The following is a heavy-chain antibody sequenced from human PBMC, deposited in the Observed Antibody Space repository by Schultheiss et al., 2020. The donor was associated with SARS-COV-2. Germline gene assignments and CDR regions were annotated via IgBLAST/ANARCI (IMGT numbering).Heavy chain of an antibody. V-gene: IGHV3-48*03. J-gene: IGHJ6*02. CDR1: GFTFSSYE. Sequence: GESLKISCAASGFTFSSYEMNWVRQAPGKGLEWVSYISSSGSTIYYADSVKGRFTISRDNAKNSLYLQMNSLRAEDTAVYYCARVSAGGYSSGWYWVYYYYYGMDVWGQGTTVTVSS. D-gene: IGHD6-19*01. CDR3: ARVSAGGYSSGWYWVYYYYYGMDV. CDR2: ISSSGSTI.